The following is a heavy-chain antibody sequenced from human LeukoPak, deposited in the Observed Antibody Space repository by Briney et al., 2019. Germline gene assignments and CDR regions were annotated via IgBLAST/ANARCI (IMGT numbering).Heavy chain of an antibody. CDR3: ARAPYCSGGSCYSGVYWFDP. D-gene: IGHD2-15*01. V-gene: IGHV1-2*02. CDR1: GYTFTGYY. J-gene: IGHJ5*02. CDR2: INPNSGGT. Sequence: ASVKVSCKASGYTFTGYYMHWVRQAPGQGLEWMGWINPNSGGTKYEQKFQGRVTMTRDTSISTAYMEVSRLRSEDTAVYYCARAPYCSGGSCYSGVYWFDPWGQGTLVTVSS.